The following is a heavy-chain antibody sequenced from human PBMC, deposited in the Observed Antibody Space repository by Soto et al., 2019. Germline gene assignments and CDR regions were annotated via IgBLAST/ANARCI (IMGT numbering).Heavy chain of an antibody. CDR1: GYSFTSYW. V-gene: IGHV5-51*01. J-gene: IGHJ6*02. Sequence: GQSLKISCKGSGYSFTSYWIGWVRQMPGKGLEWMGIIYPGDSDTRYSPSFQGQVTISADKSISTAYLQWSSLKASDTAMYYCARFFSPRITICGVDHYYGMDVWGQGTTVTVSS. CDR3: ARFFSPRITICGVDHYYGMDV. CDR2: IYPGDSDT. D-gene: IGHD3-3*01.